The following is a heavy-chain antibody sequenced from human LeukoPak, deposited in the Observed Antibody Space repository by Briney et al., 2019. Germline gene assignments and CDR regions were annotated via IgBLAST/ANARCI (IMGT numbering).Heavy chain of an antibody. CDR1: GFTFGDHA. CDR2: IRSKAYRGTT. D-gene: IGHD5-18*01. J-gene: IGHJ6*02. CDR3: TRGPIHLWLYDGVDV. V-gene: IGHV3-49*04. Sequence: GRSLRLSCTASGFTFGDHAMSWVRQAPGKGLEWVGFIRSKAYRGTTEYAASVKGRFTISRDDSRSIAYLQTNSLNTEDTAVYYCTRGPIHLWLYDGVDVWGQGTTVIVSS.